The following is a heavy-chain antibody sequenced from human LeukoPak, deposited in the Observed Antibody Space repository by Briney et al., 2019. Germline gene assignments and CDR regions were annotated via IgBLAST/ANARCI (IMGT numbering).Heavy chain of an antibody. CDR3: AKWGDYDVLTGYYDSDY. CDR1: GFTFCNYS. CDR2: VFGRDTST. Sequence: GASLRLSCAAPGFTFCNYSMSWVRQAPGEGLEWGSAVFGRDTSTYYTDSVKGRFTISRDNSKNTLYLQMNSLSAEDTAIYYCAKWGDYDVLTGYYDSDYWGQGTLVTVSS. V-gene: IGHV3-23*01. D-gene: IGHD3-9*01. J-gene: IGHJ4*02.